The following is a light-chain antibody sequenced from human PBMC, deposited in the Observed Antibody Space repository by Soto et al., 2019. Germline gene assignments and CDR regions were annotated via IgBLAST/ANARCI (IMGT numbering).Light chain of an antibody. CDR2: GNS. Sequence: QSVLTQPPSVSGAPGQRVTISCTGSSSNIGAGYDVHWYQQLPGTAPKLLIYGNSNRPSGVPDRFSGSKSGTSASLAITGFDADDDADYFCQSYDSSDVVFGGGTKLTVL. CDR1: SSNIGAGYD. CDR3: QSYDSSDVV. V-gene: IGLV1-40*01. J-gene: IGLJ2*01.